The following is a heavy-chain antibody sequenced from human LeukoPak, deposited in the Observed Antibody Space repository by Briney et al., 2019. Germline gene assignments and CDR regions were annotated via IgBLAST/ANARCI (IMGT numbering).Heavy chain of an antibody. J-gene: IGHJ6*02. V-gene: IGHV1-24*01. CDR1: GYTLTEMS. D-gene: IGHD2-2*01. Sequence: ASVKVSCKVSGYTLTEMSIHWVRQAPGGALEWMGGFDPEDGETVYAPKFQGRVTMTEDTSADTAYMELSSLRSEDTAVYYCTTCLNGAGQPVAIYYYGMDVWGQGTTVTVSS. CDR2: FDPEDGET. CDR3: TTCLNGAGQPVAIYYYGMDV.